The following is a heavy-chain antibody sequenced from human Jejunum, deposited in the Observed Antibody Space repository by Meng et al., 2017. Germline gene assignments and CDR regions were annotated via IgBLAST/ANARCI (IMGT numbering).Heavy chain of an antibody. D-gene: IGHD2-2*01. CDR2: IKVDGSEK. Sequence: GGSLRLSCAASGFTFRSYWMDWVRQAPGKGLEWVASIKVDGSEKYYVDSVKGRFTISRDNTKNSLYLQMNDLRAEDTAVFYCARALPATATALDIWGQGTMVTVSS. V-gene: IGHV3-7*01. CDR3: ARALPATATALDI. CDR1: GFTFRSYW. J-gene: IGHJ3*02.